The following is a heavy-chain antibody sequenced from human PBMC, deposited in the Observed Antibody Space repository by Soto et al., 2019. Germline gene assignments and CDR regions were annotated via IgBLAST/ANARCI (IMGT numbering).Heavy chain of an antibody. J-gene: IGHJ4*02. Sequence: PGGSLRLFCGASGFTFSNYEMNWVRQAPGKGLEWVSYISSSGSTMYYADSVKGRFTISRDNAKNSLYLQMNSLKVEDTAVYYCVRGGVYWGQGTLVTVSS. CDR2: ISSSGSTM. CDR3: VRGGVY. CDR1: GFTFSNYE. V-gene: IGHV3-48*03. D-gene: IGHD2-8*01.